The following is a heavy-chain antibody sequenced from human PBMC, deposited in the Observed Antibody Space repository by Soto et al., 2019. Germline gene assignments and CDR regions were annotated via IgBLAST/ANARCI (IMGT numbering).Heavy chain of an antibody. CDR3: ARDLAWKRGKVGRYYYGMDV. D-gene: IGHD1-1*01. J-gene: IGHJ6*02. V-gene: IGHV3-11*06. Sequence: GGSLRLSCAASGFIFSDYYMSWVRQTPGKGLEWVSYISTRSTYTNYADSVKGRFTISRDNTKNSLYLQMDSLRVEDTAVYYCARDLAWKRGKVGRYYYGMDVWGQGTTVTVSS. CDR1: GFIFSDYY. CDR2: ISTRSTYT.